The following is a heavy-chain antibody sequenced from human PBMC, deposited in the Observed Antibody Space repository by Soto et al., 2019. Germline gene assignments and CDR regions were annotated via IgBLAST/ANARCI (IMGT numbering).Heavy chain of an antibody. CDR3: ARELGIIVVVISQFDY. V-gene: IGHV1-18*01. J-gene: IGHJ4*02. Sequence: QVQLVQSGAEVKKPGASVKVSCKASGYTFTNYGINWVRQAPGQGLEWMGWISAYNGNTNYAQKFQGRVTMTTDTSTSTAYMERRSLRSDDTAVYYCARELGIIVVVISQFDYWGQGTLVTVSS. D-gene: IGHD3-22*01. CDR1: GYTFTNYG. CDR2: ISAYNGNT.